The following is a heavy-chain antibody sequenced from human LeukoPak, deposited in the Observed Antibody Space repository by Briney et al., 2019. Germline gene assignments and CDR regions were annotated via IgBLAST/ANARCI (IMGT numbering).Heavy chain of an antibody. V-gene: IGHV5-51*01. J-gene: IGHJ6*02. CDR1: PYYFINFW. CDR3: ARHKLRGYYYGMDV. Sequence: GESLKISCKDSPYYFINFWIGWVRQMPGKGLEWMGIIYPADSDTRYNPSFQGHVTISADRSASTAYLQWSSLKASDTAMYYCARHKLRGYYYGMDVWGQGTTVTVSS. CDR2: IYPADSDT. D-gene: IGHD3-16*01.